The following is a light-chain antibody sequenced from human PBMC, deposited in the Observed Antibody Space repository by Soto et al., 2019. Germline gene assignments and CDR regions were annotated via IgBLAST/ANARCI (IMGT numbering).Light chain of an antibody. Sequence: VMTQSPGTLSLSPGERTTLSRRASQSASSSYLAWYQQKPGQAPRLLIYGASSRATGIPDRFSGSGSGTDFTLTINRLEPEDFAVYYCQQYGSSPRTFGQGTKVDI. CDR2: GAS. CDR3: QQYGSSPRT. V-gene: IGKV3-20*01. J-gene: IGKJ1*01. CDR1: QSASSSY.